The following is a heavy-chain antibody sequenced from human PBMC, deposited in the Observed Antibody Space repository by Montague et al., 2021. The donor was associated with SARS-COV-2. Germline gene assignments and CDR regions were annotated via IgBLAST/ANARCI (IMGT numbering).Heavy chain of an antibody. D-gene: IGHD3-10*01. Sequence: SETLSLTCTVSGGSVSSSPYYRGWIRQPPGRGLEWVGSISYSGRTXFXXXXKXRLTISVDSSENQFSLRLSSVTAADTAVYYCASSYYYGSGTYVYNYYMDVWGKGTTVTVSS. J-gene: IGHJ6*03. V-gene: IGHV4-39*01. CDR2: ISYSGRT. CDR3: ASSYYYGSGTYVYNYYMDV. CDR1: GGSVSSSPYY.